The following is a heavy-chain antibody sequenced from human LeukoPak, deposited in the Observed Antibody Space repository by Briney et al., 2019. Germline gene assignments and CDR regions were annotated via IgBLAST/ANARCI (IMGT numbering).Heavy chain of an antibody. CDR2: IIPIFGTA. D-gene: IGHD1-26*01. CDR1: GYTFTSYY. Sequence: SVKVSCKASGYTFTSYYMHWVRQAPGQGLEWMGGIIPIFGTANYAQKFQGRVTITADESTSTAYMELSSLRSEDTAVYYCARNGGSYDRFDYWGQGTLVTVSS. J-gene: IGHJ4*02. V-gene: IGHV1-69*13. CDR3: ARNGGSYDRFDY.